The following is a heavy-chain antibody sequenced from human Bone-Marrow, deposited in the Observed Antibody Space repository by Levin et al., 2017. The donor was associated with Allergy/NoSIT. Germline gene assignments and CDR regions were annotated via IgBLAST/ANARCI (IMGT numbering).Heavy chain of an antibody. CDR3: ARGGHLADRRGDDAFHV. V-gene: IGHV1-2*02. CDR2: INPDSGAT. Sequence: ASVKVSCKASGFPFTGYSLHWVRQAPGQGLEWMGWINPDSGATEFGQKFQGRVTLTRDTSTDTVYMELNRLTSDDSAAYFCARGGHLADRRGDDAFHVWGQGTLVTVSS. J-gene: IGHJ3*01. D-gene: IGHD6-6*01. CDR1: GFPFTGYS.